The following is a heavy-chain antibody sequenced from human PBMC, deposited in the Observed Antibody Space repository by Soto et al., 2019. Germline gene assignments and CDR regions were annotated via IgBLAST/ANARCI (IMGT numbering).Heavy chain of an antibody. CDR3: ARDPNDFWNYYFFDP. D-gene: IGHD3-3*01. CDR2: ISAYNGQT. CDR1: GYPFDTYG. Sequence: GASVKVSCKASGYPFDTYGINWVRQAPGQRPEWMGWISAYNGQTDYAQNFQGRVTMATDTSTNTAYMELRNLRSDDTAVYYCARDPNDFWNYYFFDPCGPRTLVTFSS. V-gene: IGHV1-18*01. J-gene: IGHJ5*02.